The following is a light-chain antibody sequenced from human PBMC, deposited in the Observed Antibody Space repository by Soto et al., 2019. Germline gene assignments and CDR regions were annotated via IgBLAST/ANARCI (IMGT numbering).Light chain of an antibody. V-gene: IGKV3-15*01. CDR3: QQYKKWPRT. CDR1: QSVNSD. Sequence: EIVMTQSPATLSVSPGERATLICRASQSVNSDLAWYQQKVGQAPRLLIYGASTRATGIPARFSGSGSGTEFILSISSLQSEDFASYYCQQYKKWPRTFGQGTKVEIK. CDR2: GAS. J-gene: IGKJ1*01.